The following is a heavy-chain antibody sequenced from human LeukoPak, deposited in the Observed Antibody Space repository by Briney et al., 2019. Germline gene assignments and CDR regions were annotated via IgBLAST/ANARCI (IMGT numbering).Heavy chain of an antibody. Sequence: TSETLSLTCTVSGGSISSYYWSWIRQPPGKGLEWIGYIYYSGSTNYNPSLKSRVTISVDTSKNQFSLKLSSVTAADTAVYYCAKDASIAARHYFDYWGQGTLVTASS. V-gene: IGHV4-59*12. CDR3: AKDASIAARHYFDY. CDR1: GGSISSYY. D-gene: IGHD6-6*01. J-gene: IGHJ4*02. CDR2: IYYSGST.